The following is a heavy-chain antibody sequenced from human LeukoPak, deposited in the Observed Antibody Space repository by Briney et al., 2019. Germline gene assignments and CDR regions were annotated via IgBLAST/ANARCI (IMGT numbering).Heavy chain of an antibody. V-gene: IGHV1-69*13. Sequence: ASVNASCTASGGTFSSYAISWVRQAPGQGLEWMGGIIPIFGTANYAQKFQGRVTITADESTSTAYMELSSLRSEDTAVYYCAREGPTWDAFDIWGQGTMVTVSS. CDR2: IIPIFGTA. J-gene: IGHJ3*02. D-gene: IGHD3-16*01. CDR3: AREGPTWDAFDI. CDR1: GGTFSSYA.